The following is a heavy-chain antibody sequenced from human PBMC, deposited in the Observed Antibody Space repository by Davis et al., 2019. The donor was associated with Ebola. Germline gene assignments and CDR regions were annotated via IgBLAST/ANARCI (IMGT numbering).Heavy chain of an antibody. J-gene: IGHJ6*02. CDR2: IYSGGST. V-gene: IGHV3-53*01. CDR3: ARDPLAAAGTLGFYYYYGMDV. D-gene: IGHD6-13*01. Sequence: GGSLRLSCAASGFTVSSNYMSWVRQAPGKGLEWVSVIYSGGSTYYADSVKGRFTISRDNSKNTLYLQMNSLRAEDTAVYYCARDPLAAAGTLGFYYYYGMDVWGQGTTVTVSS. CDR1: GFTVSSNY.